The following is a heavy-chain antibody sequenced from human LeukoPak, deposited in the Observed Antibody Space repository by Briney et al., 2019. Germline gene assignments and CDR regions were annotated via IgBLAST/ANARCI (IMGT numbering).Heavy chain of an antibody. CDR3: ARDHTDYFDY. V-gene: IGHV3-48*01. D-gene: IGHD2-8*02. CDR2: ISSSSSTI. Sequence: GGSLRLSCAASGFTFSSHSVIWVRQAPSEGLEWVSHISSSSSTIYYADSVKGRFTISRDNAKNSLYLQMNSLRAEDTAVYYCARDHTDYFDYWGQGTLVTVSS. CDR1: GFTFSSHS. J-gene: IGHJ4*02.